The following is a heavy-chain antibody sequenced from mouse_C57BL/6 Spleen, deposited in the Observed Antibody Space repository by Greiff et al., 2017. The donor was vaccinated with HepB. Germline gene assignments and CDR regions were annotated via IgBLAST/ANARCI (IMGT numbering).Heavy chain of an antibody. CDR1: GYTFTDYE. D-gene: IGHD4-1*01. CDR2: IDPETGGT. V-gene: IGHV1-15*01. CDR3: TRRTGTGYFDV. J-gene: IGHJ1*03. Sequence: QVQLQQSGAELVRPGASVTLSCKASGYTFTDYEMHWMKQTPVHGLEWIGAIDPETGGTAYNQKFKGKAILTADKSSSTAYMELRSLTSEDSAVYYCTRRTGTGYFDVWGTGTTVTVSS.